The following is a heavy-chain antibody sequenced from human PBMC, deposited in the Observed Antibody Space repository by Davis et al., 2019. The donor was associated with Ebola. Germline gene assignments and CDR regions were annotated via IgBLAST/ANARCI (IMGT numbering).Heavy chain of an antibody. CDR1: GYTFTSYD. D-gene: IGHD3-10*01. J-gene: IGHJ4*02. V-gene: IGHV1-8*01. CDR3: ARVSTYGWDYFDY. Sequence: ASVKVSCKASGYTFTSYDINWVRQATGQGLEWMGWMNPNSGNTGYAQKLQGRVTMTTDTSTSTAYMELRSLRSDDTAVYYCARVSTYGWDYFDYWGQGTLVTVSS. CDR2: MNPNSGNT.